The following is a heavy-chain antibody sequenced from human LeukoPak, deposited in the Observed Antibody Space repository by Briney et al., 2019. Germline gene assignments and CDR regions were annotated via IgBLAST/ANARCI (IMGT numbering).Heavy chain of an antibody. J-gene: IGHJ4*02. CDR3: AKLSSGSYTDY. D-gene: IGHD1-26*01. CDR1: GFTFSSCD. V-gene: IGHV3-23*01. CDR2: ISATGGIT. Sequence: GGSLRLSCAASGFTFSSCDMSWVRQAPGKGLEWVSGISATGGITYYADSVKGRFTMSRDNSKNTLYLQMNSLRAEDTAVYFCAKLSSGSYTDYWGQGILVTVSS.